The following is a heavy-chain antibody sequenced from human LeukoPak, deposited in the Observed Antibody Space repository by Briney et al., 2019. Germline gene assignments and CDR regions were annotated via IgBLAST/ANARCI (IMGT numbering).Heavy chain of an antibody. CDR3: ATNQPYSGRAFDC. V-gene: IGHV4-30-4*01. Sequence: SETLSLTCTVSGGSISSGDYYWSWIRQPPGKGLEWIGYIYYSGSTYYNPSLKSRVTISVDPSKNQFSLKLSSVTAADTAVYYCATNQPYSGRAFDCWGQGTLVTVSS. CDR1: GGSISSGDYY. J-gene: IGHJ4*02. CDR2: IYYSGST. D-gene: IGHD1-26*01.